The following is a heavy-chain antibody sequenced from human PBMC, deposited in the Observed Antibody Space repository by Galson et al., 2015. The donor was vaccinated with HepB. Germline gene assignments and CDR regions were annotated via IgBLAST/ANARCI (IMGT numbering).Heavy chain of an antibody. Sequence: SLRLSCAASGFSFRSYGMHWVRQAPGKGLEWVAFISHDGSNKNYADSVKGRFTISRDNSKNTLYLQMDSLRAEDTAVYYCAKEDGGGYRSGWIGYFDYWGQGTLVTVSS. CDR1: GFSFRSYG. D-gene: IGHD6-19*01. CDR3: AKEDGGGYRSGWIGYFDY. CDR2: ISHDGSNK. J-gene: IGHJ4*02. V-gene: IGHV3-30*18.